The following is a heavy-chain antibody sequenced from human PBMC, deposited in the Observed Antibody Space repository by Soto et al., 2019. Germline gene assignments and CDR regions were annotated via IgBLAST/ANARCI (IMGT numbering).Heavy chain of an antibody. Sequence: QVQLQESGPGLVKPSQTLSLTCTVSGGSISSGGYYWSWIRQHPGKGLEWIGYIYYSGITYYNPSLKXRXTXSXXTSKNQFSLKLSSVTAADTAVYYCARAGGFNWFDPWGQGTLVTVSS. CDR2: IYYSGIT. CDR3: ARAGGFNWFDP. V-gene: IGHV4-31*03. D-gene: IGHD3-10*01. J-gene: IGHJ5*02. CDR1: GGSISSGGYY.